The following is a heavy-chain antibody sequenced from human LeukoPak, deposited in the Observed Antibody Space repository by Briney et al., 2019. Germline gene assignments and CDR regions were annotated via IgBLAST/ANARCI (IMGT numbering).Heavy chain of an antibody. D-gene: IGHD1-14*01. CDR3: AKGLYGPDRPLDY. Sequence: PGGSLRLSCASSGFTFSSYAMSWVRQAPGKGLEWVSAISGSGGRTYYADSVKGRFTISRDNSKNTLYLQMNSLRAEDTAVYYCAKGLYGPDRPLDYWGQGTLVTVSS. V-gene: IGHV3-23*01. CDR2: ISGSGGRT. CDR1: GFTFSSYA. J-gene: IGHJ4*02.